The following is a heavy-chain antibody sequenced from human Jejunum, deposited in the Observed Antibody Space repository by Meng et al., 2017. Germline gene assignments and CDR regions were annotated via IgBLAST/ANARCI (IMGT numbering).Heavy chain of an antibody. CDR2: ISYDGSNN. J-gene: IGHJ4*02. V-gene: IGHV3-30*01. CDR1: GFTFRSFA. Sequence: QVQLVASGGGVVQPWRSLRLSCKASGFTFRSFAMQWVRQTPGKGLEWVAVISYDGSNNYYADSVMGRFTISRDNSKNTLYLEMNSLRPEDTAVYYCVYGPDYWGQGTLVTVSS. CDR3: VYGPDY. D-gene: IGHD2/OR15-2a*01.